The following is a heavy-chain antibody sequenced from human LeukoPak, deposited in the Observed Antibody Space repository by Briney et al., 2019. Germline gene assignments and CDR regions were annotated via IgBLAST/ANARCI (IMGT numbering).Heavy chain of an antibody. D-gene: IGHD3-10*01. V-gene: IGHV4-30-2*01. J-gene: IGHJ4*02. Sequence: SQTLSLTCVVAGVSISSGDYSWSWIRQPPGKGLEWIGHIYHSGSTHYNPSLNSRVTISVDRSKNQFSLKLSSVTAADTAVYYCARAAGPSSPFDHWGQGTLVTISS. CDR1: GVSISSGDYS. CDR3: ARAAGPSSPFDH. CDR2: IYHSGST.